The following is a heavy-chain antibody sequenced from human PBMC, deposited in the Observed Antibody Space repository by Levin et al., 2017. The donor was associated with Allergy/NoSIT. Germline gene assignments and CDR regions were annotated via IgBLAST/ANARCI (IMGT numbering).Heavy chain of an antibody. V-gene: IGHV3-15*01. CDR1: GFTFTDAY. CDR3: VAYYDALTGYRTRHDH. Sequence: GGSLRLSCAASGFTFTDAYMSWVRQAPGKGLEWVGRIRSRPDGGTTEYAASVKGRFIISKDDSKDTLYLQMTGLKTEDTALYDCVAYYDALTGYRTRHDHWGQGTLVNVSS. D-gene: IGHD3-9*01. J-gene: IGHJ4*02. CDR2: IRSRPDGGTT.